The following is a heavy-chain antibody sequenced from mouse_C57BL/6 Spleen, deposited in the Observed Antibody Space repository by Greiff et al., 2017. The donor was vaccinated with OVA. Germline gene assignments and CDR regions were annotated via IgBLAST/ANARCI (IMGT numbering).Heavy chain of an antibody. Sequence: QVQLQQSGAELVRPGASVTLSCKASGYTFTDYEMHWVKQTPVHGLEWIGAIDPETGGTAYNQKFKGKAILTADKSSSTAYMELRSLTSEDSAVYYCTRNGLYWYFDVWGTGTTVTVSS. J-gene: IGHJ1*03. CDR3: TRNGLYWYFDV. CDR2: IDPETGGT. CDR1: GYTFTDYE. V-gene: IGHV1-15*01.